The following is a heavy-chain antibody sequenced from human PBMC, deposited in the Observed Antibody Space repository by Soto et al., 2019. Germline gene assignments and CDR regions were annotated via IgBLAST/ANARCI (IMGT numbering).Heavy chain of an antibody. Sequence: GESLKISCKGSGYSFTSYWIGWVRQMPGKGLEWMGIIYPGDSDTRYSPSFQGQVTISADKSISTAYLQWSSLKASDTAMYYCARSGWVAATAYAFDIWGQGTMVTVSS. CDR1: GYSFTSYW. J-gene: IGHJ3*02. D-gene: IGHD2-15*01. V-gene: IGHV5-51*01. CDR2: IYPGDSDT. CDR3: ARSGWVAATAYAFDI.